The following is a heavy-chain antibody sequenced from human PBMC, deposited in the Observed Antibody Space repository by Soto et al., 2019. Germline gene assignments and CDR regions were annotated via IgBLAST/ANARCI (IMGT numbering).Heavy chain of an antibody. CDR2: IKRDGSEK. D-gene: IGHD2-8*01. CDR3: ARNLALGVSKYFDI. Sequence: EVQLVESGGGLVQPGGSLRLSCEASGFTFSTYWMSWVRQAPGKGLEWVANIKRDGSEKYYVDSVKGRFTISRDNAENSLYLQMNSLRAEDTAVYYCARNLALGVSKYFDIWGQGTLVTVSS. CDR1: GFTFSTYW. J-gene: IGHJ4*02. V-gene: IGHV3-7*02.